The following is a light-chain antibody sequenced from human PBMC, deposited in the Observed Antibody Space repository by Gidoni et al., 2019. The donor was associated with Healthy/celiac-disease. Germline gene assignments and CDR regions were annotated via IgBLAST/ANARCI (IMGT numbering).Light chain of an antibody. CDR3: QKYNSAPLT. Sequence: DIQMTQSPSSLSASVGYRVTITCRASQGISNYLAWYQQTPGKVPKLLLYAASTLQSGVPSRFICSGSGTDFTLTISSLHPEDVATYYCQKYNSAPLTFXGXTKVEIK. CDR1: QGISNY. J-gene: IGKJ4*01. CDR2: AAS. V-gene: IGKV1-27*01.